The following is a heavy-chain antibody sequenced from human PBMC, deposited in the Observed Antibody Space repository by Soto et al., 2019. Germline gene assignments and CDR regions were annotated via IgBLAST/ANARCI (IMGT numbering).Heavy chain of an antibody. CDR1: GYTFTRYY. CDR2: IHPSGGST. V-gene: IGHV1-46*03. D-gene: IGHD3-10*01. CDR3: ARLRGALVRGVITPVRFDY. J-gene: IGHJ4*02. Sequence: ASVKVSCQASGYTFTRYYMHWVRQAPGQGLEWMGIIHPSGGSTSYAKKVQGRVTMTRDTSTRTGYMGLRRLRSGDTAVYFCARLRGALVRGVITPVRFDYRGQGTLVTVSS.